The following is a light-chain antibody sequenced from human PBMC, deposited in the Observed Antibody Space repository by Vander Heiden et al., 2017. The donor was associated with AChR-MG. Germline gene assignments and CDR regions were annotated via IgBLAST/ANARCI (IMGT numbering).Light chain of an antibody. CDR1: KVGDKY. CDR3: QAWDSSTVV. Sequence: SYHLPHPPSLPVSPGQTASITCSGDKVGDKYGCWHQQRPGQSPVLVIHQDWKRPAGIPERVSGSNSGTTATLTISGTQAMDEADYYCQAWDSSTVVFGGGTKLTVL. J-gene: IGLJ2*01. V-gene: IGLV3-1*01. CDR2: QDW.